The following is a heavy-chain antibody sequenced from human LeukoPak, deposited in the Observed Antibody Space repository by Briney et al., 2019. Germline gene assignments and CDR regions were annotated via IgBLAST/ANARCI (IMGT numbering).Heavy chain of an antibody. CDR1: GGTFSSYA. D-gene: IGHD7-27*01. CDR2: IIPIFGTA. CDR3: ARDQTGDAFLEPYSYYYYGMDV. J-gene: IGHJ6*02. Sequence: ASVKVSCKASGGTFSSYAISWVRQAPGQGLEWMEGIIPIFGTANYAQKFQGRVTITADESTSTAYMELSSLRSEDTAVYYCARDQTGDAFLEPYSYYYYGMDVWGQGTTVTVSS. V-gene: IGHV1-69*13.